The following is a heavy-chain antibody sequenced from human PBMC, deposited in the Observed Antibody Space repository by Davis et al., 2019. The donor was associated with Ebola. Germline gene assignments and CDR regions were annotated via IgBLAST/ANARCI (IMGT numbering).Heavy chain of an antibody. CDR2: INHSGST. J-gene: IGHJ5*02. CDR1: GASVSSGGYY. CDR3: ARLASP. V-gene: IGHV4-39*01. Sequence: SETLSLTCTVSGASVSSGGYYWNWIRQPPGKGLEWIGEINHSGSTNYNPSLKSRVTITVDTSQNQFSLKLSSVTAADTAVYYCARLASPWGQGTLVTVSS.